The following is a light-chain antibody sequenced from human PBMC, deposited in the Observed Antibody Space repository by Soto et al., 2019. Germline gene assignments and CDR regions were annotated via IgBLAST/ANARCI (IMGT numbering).Light chain of an antibody. CDR1: QDISNY. Sequence: DIQMTQSPSSLSASVGDRVTITCQASQDISNYLNWYQQKLGKAPNLLIYDASNLETGVPSRFSGSGSGTEFTLTISSLQPDDFATYYCQQYNSYSPLTFGGGTKVDIK. CDR2: DAS. CDR3: QQYNSYSPLT. J-gene: IGKJ4*01. V-gene: IGKV1-33*01.